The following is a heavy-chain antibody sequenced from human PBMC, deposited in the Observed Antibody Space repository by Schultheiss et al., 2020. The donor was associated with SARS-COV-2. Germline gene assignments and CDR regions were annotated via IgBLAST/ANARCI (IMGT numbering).Heavy chain of an antibody. Sequence: GSLRLSCAASGFTFSNAWMSWIRQPAGKGLEWIGRIYTSGSTNYNPSLKSRVTMSVDTSKNQFSLKLSSVTAADTAVYYCARVLGGATVVTLAFDYWGQGTLVTVSS. V-gene: IGHV4-4*07. CDR1: GFTFSNAW. CDR3: ARVLGGATVVTLAFDY. J-gene: IGHJ4*02. CDR2: IYTSGST. D-gene: IGHD4-23*01.